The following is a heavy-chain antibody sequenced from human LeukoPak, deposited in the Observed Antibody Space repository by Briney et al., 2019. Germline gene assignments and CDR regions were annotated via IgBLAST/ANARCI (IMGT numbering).Heavy chain of an antibody. CDR2: IKDDGSDK. V-gene: IGHV3-7*01. D-gene: IGHD1-26*01. Sequence: GGSMRLSCAASGFTFSAYWMSWVRQAPGKGLEWVANIKDDGSDKYYVDSVKGRFTISRDNAKNSLYLQMNSLRDDDTAVYYCARAAGGTSRDYWGQGTLVTVSS. J-gene: IGHJ4*02. CDR3: ARAAGGTSRDY. CDR1: GFTFSAYW.